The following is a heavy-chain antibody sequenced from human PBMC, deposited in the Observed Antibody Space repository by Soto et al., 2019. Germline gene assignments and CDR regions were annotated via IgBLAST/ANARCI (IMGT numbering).Heavy chain of an antibody. CDR3: AKDVYRRGMNHWFDP. CDR2: ISWDGST. V-gene: IGHV3-43*01. D-gene: IGHD1-1*01. CDR1: GFNFSDYT. J-gene: IGHJ5*02. Sequence: PGGSLRLSCQASGFNFSDYTLHWVRQSPGKGLEWVSFISWDGSTYYGESVQGRFTVSRDNNKNSLYLHISGLRPEDTGFYYCAKDVYRRGMNHWFDPWGPGTLVTVSS.